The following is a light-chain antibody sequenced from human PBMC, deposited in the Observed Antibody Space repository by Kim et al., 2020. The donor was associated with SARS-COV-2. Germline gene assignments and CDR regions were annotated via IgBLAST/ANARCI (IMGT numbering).Light chain of an antibody. CDR3: SSYTSSSTYSV. CDR2: DVS. Sequence: QSVLTQPASVSGSPGQSITISCTGTSSDVGGYNYVSWYQHHPGKAPKLMIYDVSKRPSGISNRFSGSKSGNTASLTISGLQAEDEADYYRSSYTSSSTYSVFGTGTKVTVL. V-gene: IGLV2-14*03. CDR1: SSDVGGYNY. J-gene: IGLJ1*01.